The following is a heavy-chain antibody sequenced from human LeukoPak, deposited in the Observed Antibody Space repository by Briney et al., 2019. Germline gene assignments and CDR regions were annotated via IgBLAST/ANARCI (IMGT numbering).Heavy chain of an antibody. CDR3: ARRSRDCSGGSCYAPFDY. V-gene: IGHV1-69*05. J-gene: IGHJ4*02. CDR1: GGSFISYA. D-gene: IGHD2-15*01. Sequence: SVKVSCTSSGGSFISYAISWVRQAPGQGLEWMGGIIPIFGTPNYAQKFQGRVTIITDAPTGTAYMELSSLRSEDTAVYYCARRSRDCSGGSCYAPFDYWGQGTLVTVSS. CDR2: IIPIFGTP.